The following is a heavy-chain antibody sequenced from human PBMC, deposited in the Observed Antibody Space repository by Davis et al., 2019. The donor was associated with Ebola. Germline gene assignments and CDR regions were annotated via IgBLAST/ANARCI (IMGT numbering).Heavy chain of an antibody. D-gene: IGHD1-7*01. CDR1: GFTFSSYG. V-gene: IGHV3-30*18. Sequence: GESLKISCAASGFTFSSYGMHWVHQAPGKGLEWVAVISYDGSNKYYADSVKGRFTISTDNSKNTLYLQMNSLRAEDTAVYYCAKDKLRFERYYGMDVWGQGTTVTVSS. J-gene: IGHJ6*02. CDR3: AKDKLRFERYYGMDV. CDR2: ISYDGSNK.